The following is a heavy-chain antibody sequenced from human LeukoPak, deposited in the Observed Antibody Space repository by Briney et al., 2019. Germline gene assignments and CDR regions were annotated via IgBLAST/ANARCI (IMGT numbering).Heavy chain of an antibody. J-gene: IGHJ4*02. D-gene: IGHD3-3*01. V-gene: IGHV3-23*01. Sequence: GGSLRLSCAASGFTLGSANAMTWIRQAPGKGLEWVSLISASGSATYYADSVRGRFAISRDISKNTLFLQMSSLRTEDTAVYYCAKGTLFGVVTSFDFWGQGTLVTVSS. CDR2: ISASGSAT. CDR3: AKGTLFGVVTSFDF. CDR1: GFTLGSANA.